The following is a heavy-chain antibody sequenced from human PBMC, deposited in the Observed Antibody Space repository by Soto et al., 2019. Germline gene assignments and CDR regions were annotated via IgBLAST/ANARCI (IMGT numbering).Heavy chain of an antibody. V-gene: IGHV3-33*01. D-gene: IGHD3-3*01. Sequence: QVQVVESGGGVVQPGRSLRLSCAASGFTFSSFGMHWVRQAPGKGLEWVSLIWYDGSKISYGDSVKGRFTISRDNSRNTVYLQMNSLRADDTAVYYCARDASYYSLWSGYYPSRNGMDVWGQGTTVTVSS. CDR3: ARDASYYSLWSGYYPSRNGMDV. J-gene: IGHJ6*02. CDR2: IWYDGSKI. CDR1: GFTFSSFG.